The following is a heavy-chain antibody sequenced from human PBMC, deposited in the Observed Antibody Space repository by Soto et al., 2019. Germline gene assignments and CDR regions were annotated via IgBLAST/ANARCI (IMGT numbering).Heavy chain of an antibody. CDR1: GYTFTSYA. J-gene: IGHJ6*02. CDR3: ARDPYYDFWSGYYTPYVAYYGTEV. CDR2: INAGNGNT. D-gene: IGHD3-3*01. Sequence: ASVKVSCKASGYTFTSYAMHWVRQAPGQRLEWMGWINAGNGNTKYSQKFQGRVTITRDTSASTAYMELSSLRSEDTAVYYCARDPYYDFWSGYYTPYVAYYGTEVWGQGPTVTVSS. V-gene: IGHV1-3*01.